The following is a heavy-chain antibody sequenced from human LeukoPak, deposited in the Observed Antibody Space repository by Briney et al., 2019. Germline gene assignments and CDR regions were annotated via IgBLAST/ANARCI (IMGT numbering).Heavy chain of an antibody. J-gene: IGHJ6*03. CDR1: GYTFTGYY. CDR3: ARSGGYDSEDLKTYYYMDV. Sequence: ASVKVSCKASGYTFTGYYMHWVRQAPGQGLEWMGWINPNSGGTNYAQKFQGRVTMTRDTSISTAYMELSRLRSDDTAVYYCARSGGYDSEDLKTYYYMDVWGKGTTVTVSS. D-gene: IGHD5-12*01. V-gene: IGHV1-2*02. CDR2: INPNSGGT.